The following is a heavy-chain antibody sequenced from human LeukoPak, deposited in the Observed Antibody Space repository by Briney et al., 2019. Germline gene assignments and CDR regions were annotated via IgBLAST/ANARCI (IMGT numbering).Heavy chain of an antibody. CDR1: GFAFSTYA. CDR3: ARAMVRGIPFDY. CDR2: ISNDGNTK. V-gene: IGHV3-30-3*01. J-gene: IGHJ4*02. D-gene: IGHD3-10*01. Sequence: LTGGSLRLSCAASGFAFSTYAMHWVRQAPGKGPQWMTVISNDGNTKYYADSVKGRFTISRDNSKSTLYLQINSLSAEDTAVYYCARAMVRGIPFDYWGQGTLVTVSS.